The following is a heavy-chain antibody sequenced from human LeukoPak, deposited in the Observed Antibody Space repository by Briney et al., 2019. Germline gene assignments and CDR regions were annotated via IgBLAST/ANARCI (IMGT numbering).Heavy chain of an antibody. D-gene: IGHD3-3*01. CDR1: GYPFISTG. CDR2: ISPYNGNT. Sequence: GASAKVSCKASGYPFISTGINWLRQAPGHGLEWMGWISPYNGNTNFAQQFQSRLTLTTDASSRTSFMELRSLTYEDTATYYCARDHGGFWSGSAGFWGQGTLLTVSS. V-gene: IGHV1-18*01. CDR3: ARDHGGFWSGSAGF. J-gene: IGHJ4*02.